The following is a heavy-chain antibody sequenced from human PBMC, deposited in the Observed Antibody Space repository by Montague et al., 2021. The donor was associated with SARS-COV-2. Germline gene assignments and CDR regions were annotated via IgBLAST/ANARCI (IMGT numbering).Heavy chain of an antibody. J-gene: IGHJ4*02. D-gene: IGHD1-1*01. CDR1: GDSIRSSGYY. CDR2: VYYSGST. Sequence: SETLSLTCSVSGDSIRSSGYYWGWIRQPPGKGLEWIGTVYYSGSTEYNPSLKTRATLSLDTPRNHFSLKLRSVTAADTAVYYCARAQNTCFIANCVNYFEVWGLGALVTVSS. V-gene: IGHV4-39*07. CDR3: ARAQNTCFIANCVNYFEV.